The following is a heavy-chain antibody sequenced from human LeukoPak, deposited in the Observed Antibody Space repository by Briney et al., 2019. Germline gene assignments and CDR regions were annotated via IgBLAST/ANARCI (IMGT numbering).Heavy chain of an antibody. CDR2: MYHSGSA. D-gene: IGHD3-10*01. Sequence: SETLSLTCTVSGGSFSSYYWSWIRQPPGKGLEWIGNMYHSGSAYYNPSLKSRIIISVVTSKNQVSLRLSSVTAADTAVYYCARRGGRGSQYFFDYWGQGILVTVSS. J-gene: IGHJ4*02. CDR3: ARRGGRGSQYFFDY. V-gene: IGHV4-59*08. CDR1: GGSFSSYY.